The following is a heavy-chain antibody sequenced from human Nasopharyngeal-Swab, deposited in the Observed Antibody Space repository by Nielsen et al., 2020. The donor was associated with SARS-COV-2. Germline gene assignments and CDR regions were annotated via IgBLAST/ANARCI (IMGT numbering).Heavy chain of an antibody. V-gene: IGHV4-39*01. Sequence: WIRQPPGKGLEWIGSIYYSGSTNYNPARKRRVTITVDTAKNQFSLKLSTVTAADTAVYYWARNNPGSLVNYYYYMDVWGKGTTVTVSS. J-gene: IGHJ6*03. CDR3: ARNNPGSLVNYYYYMDV. CDR2: IYYSGST. D-gene: IGHD3-16*01.